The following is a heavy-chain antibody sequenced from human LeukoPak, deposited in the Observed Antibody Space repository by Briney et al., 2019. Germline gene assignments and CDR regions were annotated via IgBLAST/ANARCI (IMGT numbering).Heavy chain of an antibody. CDR3: AKERDYYGSGRGLYFDY. CDR2: ISGSGGST. CDR1: GFTFSSYW. D-gene: IGHD3-10*01. Sequence: GGSLRLSCAASGFTFSSYWMNWVRQAPGKGLEWVSAISGSGGSTYYADSVKGRFTISRDNSKNTLYLQMNSLRAEDTAVYYCAKERDYYGSGRGLYFDYWGQGTLVTVSS. V-gene: IGHV3-23*01. J-gene: IGHJ4*02.